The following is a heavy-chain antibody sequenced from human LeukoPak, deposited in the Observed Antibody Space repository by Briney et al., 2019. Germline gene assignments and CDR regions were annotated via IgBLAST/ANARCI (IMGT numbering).Heavy chain of an antibody. CDR1: GYTFTNYA. V-gene: IGHV1-3*01. CDR2: INAGNGNT. Sequence: GASVKVSCKASGYTFTNYAMHWVRQAPGQRLEWMGWINAGNGNTKYSQKFQGRVTITRDTSTSTAYMEMRSLRSDDTAVYYCARYTAMAGNDYWGQGTLVTVSS. J-gene: IGHJ4*02. CDR3: ARYTAMAGNDY. D-gene: IGHD6-19*01.